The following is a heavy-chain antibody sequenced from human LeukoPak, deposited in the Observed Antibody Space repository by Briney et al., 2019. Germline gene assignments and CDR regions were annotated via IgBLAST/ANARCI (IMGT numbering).Heavy chain of an antibody. V-gene: IGHV3-7*04. D-gene: IGHD3-22*01. J-gene: IGHJ3*02. CDR3: ARPSYYYDRSGSVSGAFDI. Sequence: PGGSLRLSCAASGFTFTIYWMSWVRHPPEKGLEWLAKIKQDGSEKYYVDSVKGRFTISRDNAKNSLYLQMNSLRAEDTAVYYCARPSYYYDRSGSVSGAFDIWGQGTMVTVSS. CDR2: IKQDGSEK. CDR1: GFTFTIYW.